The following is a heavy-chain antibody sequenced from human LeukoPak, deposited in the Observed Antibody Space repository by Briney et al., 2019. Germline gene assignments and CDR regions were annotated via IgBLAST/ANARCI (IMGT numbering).Heavy chain of an antibody. Sequence: SVKVSCKASGGTFSSYAFSWVRQAPGQGLEWMGGIIPIFGTTNYALKFQGRVTMTRDTSTSTVYMELSSLRSEGTAVYYCATETYGDLRGSGAFDIWGQGTMVTVSS. CDR2: IIPIFGTT. CDR1: GGTFSSYA. D-gene: IGHD4-17*01. V-gene: IGHV1-69*05. J-gene: IGHJ3*02. CDR3: ATETYGDLRGSGAFDI.